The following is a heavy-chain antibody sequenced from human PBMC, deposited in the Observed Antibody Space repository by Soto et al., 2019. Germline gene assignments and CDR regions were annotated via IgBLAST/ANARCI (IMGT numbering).Heavy chain of an antibody. D-gene: IGHD2-15*01. CDR2: IIPIFGTA. Sequence: QVQLVQSGAEVKKPGSSVKVSCKASGGTFSSYAISWVRQAPGQGLEWMGGIIPIFGTANYAQKFQGRVTITADESTSPAYMELSSLRSEDTAVYYCARGGEVVAARGTYYGMDVWGQGTTVTVSS. CDR3: ARGGEVVAARGTYYGMDV. V-gene: IGHV1-69*01. CDR1: GGTFSSYA. J-gene: IGHJ6*02.